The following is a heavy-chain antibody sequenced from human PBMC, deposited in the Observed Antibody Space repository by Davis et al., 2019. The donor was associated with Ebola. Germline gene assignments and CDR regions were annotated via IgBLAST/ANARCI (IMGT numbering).Heavy chain of an antibody. CDR2: IYYSGST. CDR3: ARRPGVGWGFVFDY. J-gene: IGHJ4*02. CDR1: GGSISSSSYY. Sequence: SETLSLTCTVSGGSISSSSYYWGWIRQPPGKGLEWIGSIYYSGSTYYNPSLKSRVTISVDTSKNQFSLKLSSVTAADTAVYYCARRPGVGWGFVFDYWGQGTLVTVSS. V-gene: IGHV4-39*01. D-gene: IGHD2-21*01.